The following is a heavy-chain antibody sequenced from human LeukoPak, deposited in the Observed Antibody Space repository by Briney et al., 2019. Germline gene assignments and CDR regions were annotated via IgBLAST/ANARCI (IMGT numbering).Heavy chain of an antibody. V-gene: IGHV4-4*07. D-gene: IGHD2-15*01. CDR2: IYTSGST. Sequence: SETLSLTCTVSGGSISSYYWSWIRQPAGKGLEWIGRIYTSGSTNYNPSLKSRVTMSVDTSKNQFSLKLNSVTAADTAVYYCARERSGGGRSYYFDYWGQGTLVTVSS. CDR3: ARERSGGGRSYYFDY. CDR1: GGSISSYY. J-gene: IGHJ4*02.